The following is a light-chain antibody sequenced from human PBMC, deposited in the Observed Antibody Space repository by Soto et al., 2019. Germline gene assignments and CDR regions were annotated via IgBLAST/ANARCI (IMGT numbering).Light chain of an antibody. Sequence: QSALTQPASVSGSPGQSITISCTGTSSDVGNYNSVSWYQQHPGKAPQLIIYEVSNRPLAISNRFSGSKSGKTASLTISGLQAEDEADYYCSSYTSSTTLWVFGGGTKLTAL. CDR1: SSDVGNYNS. CDR3: SSYTSSTTLWV. J-gene: IGLJ3*02. V-gene: IGLV2-14*01. CDR2: EVS.